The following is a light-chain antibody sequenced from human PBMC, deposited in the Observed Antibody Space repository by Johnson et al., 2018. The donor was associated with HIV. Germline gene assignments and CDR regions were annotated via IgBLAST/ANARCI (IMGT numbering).Light chain of an antibody. CDR3: GTWASSLSVL. CDR1: SSNIGNNY. Sequence: HSVLTQPPSVSAAPGQKVTISCSGSSSNIGNNYVSWYQQLPGTAPKLLIYEKNKRPSGIPDRFSDSKSGTSATLDITGLQNGDEADYYCGTWASSLSVLFGTGTKVTVL. J-gene: IGLJ1*01. V-gene: IGLV1-51*02. CDR2: EKN.